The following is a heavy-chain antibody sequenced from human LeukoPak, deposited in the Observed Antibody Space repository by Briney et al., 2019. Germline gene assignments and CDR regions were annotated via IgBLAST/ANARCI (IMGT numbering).Heavy chain of an antibody. CDR2: ISAYNGNT. CDR1: GYTFTSYG. Sequence: ASVKVSCKASGYTFTSYGISWVRQAPGQGLEWMGWISAYNGNTNYAQKLQGRVTMTTDTSTSTAYMELRSLRSDDTAVYYCARGRMVRGVSLYNWFDPWGQGTLVTVSS. CDR3: ARGRMVRGVSLYNWFDP. D-gene: IGHD3-10*01. V-gene: IGHV1-18*01. J-gene: IGHJ5*02.